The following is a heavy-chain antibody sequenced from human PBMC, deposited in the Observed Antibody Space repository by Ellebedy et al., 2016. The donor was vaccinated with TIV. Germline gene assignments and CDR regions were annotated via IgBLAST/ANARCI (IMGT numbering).Heavy chain of an antibody. D-gene: IGHD6-19*01. CDR3: ARTTAVAGTYYYGMDV. CDR2: IYHSGST. V-gene: IGHV4-38-2*02. J-gene: IGHJ6*02. Sequence: SETLSLTCTVSGYSISSGYYWGWIRQPPGKGLEWIGSIYHSGSTYYNPSLKSRVTISVDTSKNQFSLKLSSVTAADTAVYYCARTTAVAGTYYYGMDVWGQGTTVTVSS. CDR1: GYSISSGYY.